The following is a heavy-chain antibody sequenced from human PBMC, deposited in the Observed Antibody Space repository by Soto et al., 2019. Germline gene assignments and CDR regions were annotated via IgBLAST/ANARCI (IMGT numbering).Heavy chain of an antibody. D-gene: IGHD2-2*01. J-gene: IGHJ4*02. CDR1: GYTFTTYG. CDR3: ARVQLLPTPAAAF. CDR2: ISARNGDP. V-gene: IGHV1-18*04. Sequence: ASVKVSCKTSGYTFTTYGIIWVRQAPGQHLEWLGCISARNGDPKDAQGFQGRVTLTTDASTTAYLELKNLRSDDTAVYFCARVQLLPTPAAAFWAQGTLVPFPP.